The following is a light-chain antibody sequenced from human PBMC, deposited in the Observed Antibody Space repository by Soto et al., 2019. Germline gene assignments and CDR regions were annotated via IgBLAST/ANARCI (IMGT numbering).Light chain of an antibody. CDR1: SSNIGAGYD. Sequence: QSVLTQPPSVSGAPGQRVTISCTGSSSNIGAGYDVHWYQQLPGTAPKFLIYGNSNRPSGVPDRFSGSKSGTSASLAITGLQAEDEADYYCASWDNSLKGLVFGGGTKLTVL. CDR3: ASWDNSLKGLV. V-gene: IGLV1-40*01. J-gene: IGLJ3*02. CDR2: GNS.